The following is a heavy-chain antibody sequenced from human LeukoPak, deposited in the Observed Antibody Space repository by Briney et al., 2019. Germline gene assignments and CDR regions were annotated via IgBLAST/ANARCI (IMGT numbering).Heavy chain of an antibody. J-gene: IGHJ4*02. CDR2: ITSDGTST. V-gene: IGHV3-74*03. CDR1: EFSSSTTW. Sequence: PGGSLRLSCAASEFSSSTTWMHWVRQPPGQGLVWVARITSDGTSTSYAESVKGRFTISRDNAKNTLYLQMNSLRAEDTAVYYCARDWYHAIDYWGQGTLVTVSS. CDR3: ARDWYHAIDY. D-gene: IGHD2-2*01.